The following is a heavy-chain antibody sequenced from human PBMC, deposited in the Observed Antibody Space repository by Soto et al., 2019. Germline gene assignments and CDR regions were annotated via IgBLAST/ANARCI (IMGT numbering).Heavy chain of an antibody. CDR2: VNPIVSMS. Sequence: VTWKESGEGLECCSRWSPRHAPGLGLEWMGRVNPIVSMSNYAQKFQGRVTITADKSTNTAYMQLSSLRSEDTAIFYCAASYGSGYPAFEYWGQGALVTVSS. V-gene: IGHV1-69*02. CDR3: AASYGSGYPAFEY. CDR1: GEGLECCS. J-gene: IGHJ4*02. D-gene: IGHD3-10*01.